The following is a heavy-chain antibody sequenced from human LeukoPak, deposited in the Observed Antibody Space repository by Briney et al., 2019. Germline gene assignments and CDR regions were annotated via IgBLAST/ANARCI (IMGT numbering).Heavy chain of an antibody. V-gene: IGHV1-2*02. J-gene: IGHJ4*02. CDR2: INPNSGGT. D-gene: IGHD4-23*01. CDR1: GYTFIGYY. Sequence: ASVKVSCKASGYTFIGYYMHWVRQAPGQGLEWMGWINPNSGGTNYAQKFQGRVTMTRDTSISTAYMELGRLRSDDTAVYYCARVHGYGGNIPGFEYWGQGTLVTVSS. CDR3: ARVHGYGGNIPGFEY.